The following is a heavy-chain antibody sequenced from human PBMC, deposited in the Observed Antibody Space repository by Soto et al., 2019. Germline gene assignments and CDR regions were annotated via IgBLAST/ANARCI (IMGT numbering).Heavy chain of an antibody. J-gene: IGHJ5*01. Sequence: ASVKVSCKASGYTSADFGISWVRQAPGQGLEWMGWISGNNGASNPAPKVQGRITMTLDTSTGVSYMALRSLRSDDTAIYYCVRDQKYFRVNGNWFDSWGQGTLVTVSS. D-gene: IGHD2-2*01. V-gene: IGHV1-18*04. CDR2: ISGNNGAS. CDR3: VRDQKYFRVNGNWFDS. CDR1: GYTSADFG.